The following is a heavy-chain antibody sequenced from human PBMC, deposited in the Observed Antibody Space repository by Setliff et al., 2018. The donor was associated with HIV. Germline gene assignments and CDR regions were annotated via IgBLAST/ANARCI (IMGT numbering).Heavy chain of an antibody. CDR2: IRSRTYGGPP. CDR1: GFTFSSYA. V-gene: IGHV3-49*04. Sequence: GGSLRLSCAASGFTFSSYAMSWVRQAPGKGLEWVGFIRSRTYGGPPEYAASVKGRFTISRDNSKSIAYLQMASLKTEDTAVYFCTKGARAPDYWGQGSLVTVSS. J-gene: IGHJ4*02. CDR3: TKGARAPDY.